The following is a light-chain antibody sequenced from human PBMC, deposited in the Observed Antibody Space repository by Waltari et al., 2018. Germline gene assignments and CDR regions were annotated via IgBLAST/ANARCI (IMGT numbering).Light chain of an antibody. Sequence: DIQMTQSPSSLSASVGDRVTITCRASQGISTYLAWSQQKPGKVPNLLIYATSTLQSGVPSRFSGSGSGTDFTLTISSLQPEDVATYYCQKYNSALTFGGGTKVEI. J-gene: IGKJ4*01. CDR3: QKYNSALT. CDR1: QGISTY. V-gene: IGKV1-27*01. CDR2: ATS.